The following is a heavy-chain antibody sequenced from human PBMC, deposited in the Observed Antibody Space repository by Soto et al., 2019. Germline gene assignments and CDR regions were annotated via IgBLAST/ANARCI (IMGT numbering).Heavy chain of an antibody. D-gene: IGHD2-21*01. CDR3: ARLMWWWTG. V-gene: IGHV3-7*01. J-gene: IGHJ4*02. CDR2: IKQDGSEE. CDR1: GFTFSTYW. Sequence: EVQLVESGGGLVQPGGSLRLSCAASGFTFSTYWMSWVRQAPGKGLERVASIKQDGSEEYYVDSVKGRFTISRDNAKNSLYLQMNSLRAEDTGVYYCARLMWWWTGWGQGTLVTVSS.